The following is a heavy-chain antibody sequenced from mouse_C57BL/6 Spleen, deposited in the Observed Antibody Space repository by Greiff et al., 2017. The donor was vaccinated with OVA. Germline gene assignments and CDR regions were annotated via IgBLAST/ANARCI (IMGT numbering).Heavy chain of an antibody. D-gene: IGHD2-2*01. Sequence: QVQLKQPGAELVKPGASVKLSCKASGYTFTSYWMHWVKQRPGRGLEWIGRIDPNSGGTKYNEKFKSKATLTVDKPSSTAYMQLSSLTSEDSAVYYGAKEGEIDYGYDGGYAMDYWGQGTSVTVSS. CDR1: GYTFTSYW. CDR3: AKEGEIDYGYDGGYAMDY. V-gene: IGHV1-72*01. J-gene: IGHJ4*01. CDR2: IDPNSGGT.